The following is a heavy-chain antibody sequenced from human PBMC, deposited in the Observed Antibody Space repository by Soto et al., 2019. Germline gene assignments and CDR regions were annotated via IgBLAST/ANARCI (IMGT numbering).Heavy chain of an antibody. D-gene: IGHD6-19*01. V-gene: IGHV1-18*04. CDR3: ARDHTEWLVHCDY. CDR2: ISAYNDNT. CDR1: GDTFTSYY. Sequence: ASVKVSFKAPGDTFTSYYLNWVRQAPGQGLEWMGWISAYNDNTNYAQKLQGRVTMTTDTSTSTAYMELRSLRSDDTAVYYCARDHTEWLVHCDYWGQGTLVTVSS. J-gene: IGHJ4*02.